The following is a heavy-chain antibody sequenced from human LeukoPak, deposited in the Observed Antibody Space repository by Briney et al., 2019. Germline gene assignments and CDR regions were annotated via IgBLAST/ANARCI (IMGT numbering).Heavy chain of an antibody. J-gene: IGHJ4*02. CDR2: ISAYNGNT. CDR3: ATDRKGYCSGGSCYFY. CDR1: GYSFTTFG. Sequence: GASVKVSCKASGYSFTTFGITWVRQAPGQGLEWMGWISAYNGNTNYAQKLQGRVTMTTDTSTSTAYMELSSLRSEDTAVYYCATDRKGYCSGGSCYFYWGQGTLVTVSS. V-gene: IGHV1-18*01. D-gene: IGHD2-15*01.